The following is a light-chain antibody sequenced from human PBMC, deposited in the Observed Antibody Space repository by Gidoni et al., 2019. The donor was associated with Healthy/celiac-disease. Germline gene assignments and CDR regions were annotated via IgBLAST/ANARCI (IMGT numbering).Light chain of an antibody. CDR3: QQYGSTFT. J-gene: IGKJ4*01. CDR1: QRVSSSY. Sequence: IVLTQSPGTLSLSPGERAPLSCRASQRVSSSYLAWYQQKPGQAPRLLIYGASSRATGIADRVSGSGSGTDFTLTISRLEPEDCAVYYCQQYGSTFTFGGGTKVEIK. CDR2: GAS. V-gene: IGKV3-20*01.